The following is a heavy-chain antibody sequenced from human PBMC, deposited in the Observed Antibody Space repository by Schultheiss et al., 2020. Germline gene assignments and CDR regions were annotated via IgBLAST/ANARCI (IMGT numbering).Heavy chain of an antibody. CDR2: INTNTGNP. Sequence: ASVKVSCKASGYTFTSYGISWVRQAPGQGLEWMGWINTNTGNPTYAQGFTGRFVFSLDTSVSTAYLQISSLKAEDTAVYYCARGAVVPAAVMGLDPWGQGTLVTVSS. J-gene: IGHJ5*02. V-gene: IGHV7-4-1*02. CDR3: ARGAVVPAAVMGLDP. CDR1: GYTFTSYG. D-gene: IGHD2-2*01.